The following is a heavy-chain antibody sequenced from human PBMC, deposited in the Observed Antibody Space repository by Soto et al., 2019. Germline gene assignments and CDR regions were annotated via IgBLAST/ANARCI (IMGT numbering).Heavy chain of an antibody. V-gene: IGHV3-23*01. Sequence: EVQLLESGGGLVQPGGSLRLSCAASGFTFSSYVMNWVRQALGKGLGWVSSISGSGGSTYYADSVKGRFTISRDNSKNTLYLKMNSLGAEDTAVYYCAKDLFGSGSYYSAWGQGTLVTVSS. J-gene: IGHJ4*02. CDR1: GFTFSSYV. D-gene: IGHD3-10*01. CDR2: ISGSGGST. CDR3: AKDLFGSGSYYSA.